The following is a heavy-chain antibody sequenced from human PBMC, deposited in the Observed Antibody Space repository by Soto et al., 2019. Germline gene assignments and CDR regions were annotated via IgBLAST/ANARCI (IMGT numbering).Heavy chain of an antibody. J-gene: IGHJ6*02. D-gene: IGHD5-18*01. V-gene: IGHV1-2*04. CDR2: INPNSGGT. Sequence: ASVKVSCKAAGDTFTGYYMHWVRQAPGQGLEWMGWINPNSGGTNYAQKFQGWVTMTRDTSISTAYMELSRLRSDDTAVYYCARDHRRYSYASGGMDVWGQGTMVTVYS. CDR3: ARDHRRYSYASGGMDV. CDR1: GDTFTGYY.